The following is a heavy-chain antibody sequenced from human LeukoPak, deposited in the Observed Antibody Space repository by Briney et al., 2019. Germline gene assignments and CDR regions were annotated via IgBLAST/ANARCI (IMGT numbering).Heavy chain of an antibody. CDR2: ISSSSSYT. J-gene: IGHJ4*02. CDR3: ARDWTTLGY. D-gene: IGHD4-23*01. V-gene: IGHV3-11*06. Sequence: GGPLRLSCAASGFPFRDYYMRWMRPAPGKGLAWVSYISSSSSYTNYADSVKGRFTISRDNAKNSLYLQMNSLRAEDTAVYYCARDWTTLGYWGQGTLVTVSS. CDR1: GFPFRDYY.